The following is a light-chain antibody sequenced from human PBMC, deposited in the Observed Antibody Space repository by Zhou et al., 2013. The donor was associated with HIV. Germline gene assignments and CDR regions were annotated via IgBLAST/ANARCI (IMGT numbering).Light chain of an antibody. CDR2: LGS. CDR3: MQALQKPLT. J-gene: IGKJ4*01. V-gene: IGKV2-28*01. CDR1: QSLLHSNGYNY. Sequence: DIVMTQSPLSLPVTPGEPASISCRSSQSLLHSNGYNYLDWYLQKPGQSPQLLIYLGSNRASGVPDRFSGSGSGTEFTLKISRVEAEDVGAYYCMQALQKPLTFGGGTEGGDQT.